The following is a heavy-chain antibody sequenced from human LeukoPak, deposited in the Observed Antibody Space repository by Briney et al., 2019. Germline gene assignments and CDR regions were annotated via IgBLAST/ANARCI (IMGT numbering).Heavy chain of an antibody. D-gene: IGHD6-13*01. Sequence: GGSLRLSCAASGFTFSSYAMSWVRQAPGKGLEWVSAISGSGGSTYYADSVKGRFTISRDNSKNTLYLQMNSLRAEDTAVYYCAKAVGYSSSWYDWFDPWGQGTLVTVSS. J-gene: IGHJ5*02. CDR3: AKAVGYSSSWYDWFDP. V-gene: IGHV3-23*01. CDR2: ISGSGGST. CDR1: GFTFSSYA.